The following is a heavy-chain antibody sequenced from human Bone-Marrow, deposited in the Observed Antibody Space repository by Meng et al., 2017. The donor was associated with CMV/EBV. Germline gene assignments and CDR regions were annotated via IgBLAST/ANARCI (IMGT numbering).Heavy chain of an antibody. CDR3: AKEPTIFGRVIPPYYFDS. J-gene: IGHJ4*02. Sequence: GESLKISCAASGFTFSSYAMHWVRQAPGKGLEWVAFIRYDGSNKYYADSVKGRFTISRDNSKNTLYLQMNSLRAEDTAVYYCAKEPTIFGRVIPPYYFDSWGQGTLVTVSS. CDR1: GFTFSSYA. CDR2: IRYDGSNK. V-gene: IGHV3-30*02. D-gene: IGHD3/OR15-3a*01.